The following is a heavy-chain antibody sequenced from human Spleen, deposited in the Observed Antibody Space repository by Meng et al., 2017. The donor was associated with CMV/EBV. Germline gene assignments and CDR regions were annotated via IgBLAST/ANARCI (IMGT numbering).Heavy chain of an antibody. CDR2: MNPNTGYT. D-gene: IGHD3-10*01. V-gene: IGHV1-8*01. Sequence: ASVKVSCKASGYTFTSYDINWVRQATGQGLEWMGWMNPNTGYTGYAQKFQGRVTMTTDTSTSTAYMELRSLRSDDTAVYYCARDSGYYYGMDVWGQGTTVTVSS. J-gene: IGHJ6*02. CDR1: GYTFTSYD. CDR3: ARDSGYYYGMDV.